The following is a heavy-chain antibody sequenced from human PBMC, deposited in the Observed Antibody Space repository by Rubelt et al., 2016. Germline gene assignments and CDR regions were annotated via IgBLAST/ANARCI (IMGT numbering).Heavy chain of an antibody. Sequence: QVQLVQSGAEVKKPGASVKVSCKASGYTFTTYGISWVRQAPGQGLEWVGWIRTYNGNTNYAQKLTGIVTMTTDTSASTAYMELRSLRSDDTAMYFCARAQRIRLLMVYAPTFDYWGQGTLVTVSS. V-gene: IGHV1-18*01. J-gene: IGHJ4*02. CDR1: GYTFTTYG. CDR3: ARAQRIRLLMVYAPTFDY. CDR2: IRTYNGNT. D-gene: IGHD2-8*01.